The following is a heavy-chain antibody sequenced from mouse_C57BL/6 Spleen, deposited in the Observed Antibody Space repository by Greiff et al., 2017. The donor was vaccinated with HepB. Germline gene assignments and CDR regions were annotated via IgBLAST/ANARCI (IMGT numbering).Heavy chain of an antibody. CDR1: GFNIKDYY. CDR3: ARSGAMDY. V-gene: IGHV14-2*01. Sequence: VQLQQSGAELVKPGASVKLSCTASGFNIKDYYMHWVKQRTEQGLEWIGRIDPEDGETKYAPKFPGKATITADTSSNTAYLQLSSLTSEDTAVYYCARSGAMDYWGQGTSVTVSS. J-gene: IGHJ4*01. CDR2: IDPEDGET.